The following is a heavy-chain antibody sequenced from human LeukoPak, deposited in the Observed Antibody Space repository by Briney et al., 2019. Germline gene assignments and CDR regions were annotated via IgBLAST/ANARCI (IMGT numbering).Heavy chain of an antibody. J-gene: IGHJ4*02. CDR1: GFTFNSYD. CDR3: ARAEYGGNSLSY. D-gene: IGHD4-23*01. V-gene: IGHV3-33*01. Sequence: GGSQTLPCAASGFTFNSYDMQWLRESPGKVLVWVAVIWYGGSNKYYAESVKGRFNISRDNSKNPLYLQMNSLRAEDTAVYYCARAEYGGNSLSYWGKGTRVTVP. CDR2: IWYGGSNK.